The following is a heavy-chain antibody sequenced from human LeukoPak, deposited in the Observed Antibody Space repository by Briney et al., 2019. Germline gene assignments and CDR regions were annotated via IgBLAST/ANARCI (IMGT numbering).Heavy chain of an antibody. Sequence: PSETLSLTCTVSGGSISSSSYYWGWIRQPPGKGLEWIGSIYYSGSTYYNPSLKSRVTISVDTSKNQFSLKLSSVTAADTAVYYCARVAYYYDSSGYYYNWFDPWGQGTLVTVSS. CDR2: IYYSGST. CDR3: ARVAYYYDSSGYYYNWFDP. V-gene: IGHV4-39*07. D-gene: IGHD3-22*01. CDR1: GGSISSSSYY. J-gene: IGHJ5*02.